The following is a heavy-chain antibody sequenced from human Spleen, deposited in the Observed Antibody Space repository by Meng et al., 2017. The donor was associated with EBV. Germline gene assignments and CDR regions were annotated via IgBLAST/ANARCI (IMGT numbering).Heavy chain of an antibody. Sequence: EVQLVESGGGLIQPGGSLRLSCAASGITFSKYVMTWVRQAPGKGLHWVSAISGNGGSTFYADSVKGRFTISRDNSKNTLYLQMNSLRAEDTAIYYCAKLERYCSGGSCRDYWGQGTLVTVSS. D-gene: IGHD2-15*01. V-gene: IGHV3-23*04. CDR2: ISGNGGST. CDR1: GITFSKYV. J-gene: IGHJ4*02. CDR3: AKLERYCSGGSCRDY.